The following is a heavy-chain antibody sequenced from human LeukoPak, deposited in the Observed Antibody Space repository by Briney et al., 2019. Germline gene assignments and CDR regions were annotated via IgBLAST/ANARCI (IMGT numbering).Heavy chain of an antibody. Sequence: PGGSLRLSCAASGFTFSSYEMNWVRQAPGKGLEWVSYISSSGSTIYYADSVEGRFTISRDNAKNSLYLQMNSLRAEDTAVYYCAAGSKYYYDSSGYFSYWGQGTLVTVSS. D-gene: IGHD3-22*01. CDR1: GFTFSSYE. J-gene: IGHJ4*02. CDR2: ISSSGSTI. CDR3: AAGSKYYYDSSGYFSY. V-gene: IGHV3-48*03.